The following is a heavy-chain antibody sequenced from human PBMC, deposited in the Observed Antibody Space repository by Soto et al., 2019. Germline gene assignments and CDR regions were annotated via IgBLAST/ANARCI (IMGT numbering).Heavy chain of an antibody. D-gene: IGHD6-19*01. V-gene: IGHV3-48*02. CDR1: GFPFSSYS. J-gene: IGHJ6*02. CDR3: ARSSGWYLYYGMDV. CDR2: ISRSSSTI. Sequence: GGSLRLSCAASGFPFSSYSMSWVRQAPGKGLEWVSYISRSSSTIFYADSVKGRFTISRDNAKNSLFLQVNSLRDEDTAVYYCARSSGWYLYYGMDVWGQGTTVTVPS.